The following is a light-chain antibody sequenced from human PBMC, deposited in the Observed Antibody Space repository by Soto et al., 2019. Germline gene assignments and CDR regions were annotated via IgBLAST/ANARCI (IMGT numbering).Light chain of an antibody. J-gene: IGKJ5*01. CDR1: QSVSSY. V-gene: IGKV3-11*01. Sequence: EIVLTQSPATLSLSPGERATLSCRASQSVSSYLAWYQQKPGQAPRLLIYDASNRSTGIPARFSGSGSGTDFTLPISSLEPEYFAVYYCQQRSNWITFGKGTRLEIK. CDR2: DAS. CDR3: QQRSNWIT.